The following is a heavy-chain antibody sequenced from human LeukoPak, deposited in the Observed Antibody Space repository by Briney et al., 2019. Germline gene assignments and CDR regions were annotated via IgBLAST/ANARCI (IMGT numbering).Heavy chain of an antibody. V-gene: IGHV3-33*01. D-gene: IGHD5-18*01. CDR1: GFTFSTYV. J-gene: IGHJ4*02. Sequence: PGGSLRLSCAASGFTFSTYVIHWVRQAPGKGLEWVALIWHDGSNKYYGDSVKDRFTISRDNSKNTLYLQMNSLRAEDTAVYYCARDRVRGGYSYGLFDYWGQGTLVTVSS. CDR2: IWHDGSNK. CDR3: ARDRVRGGYSYGLFDY.